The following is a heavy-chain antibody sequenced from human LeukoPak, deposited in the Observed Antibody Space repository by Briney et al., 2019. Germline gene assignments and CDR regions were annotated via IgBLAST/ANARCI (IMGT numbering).Heavy chain of an antibody. Sequence: SVKVSCKASGGTFGLHAITWVRQAPGQGLEWMGRIIPIFGTANYAQKFQGRVTITTDESTSTAYMELSSLRSEDTAVYYCARVSYYYDSRDDYWGQGTLVTVSS. V-gene: IGHV1-69*05. J-gene: IGHJ4*02. CDR2: IIPIFGTA. CDR3: ARVSYYYDSRDDY. CDR1: GGTFGLHA. D-gene: IGHD3-22*01.